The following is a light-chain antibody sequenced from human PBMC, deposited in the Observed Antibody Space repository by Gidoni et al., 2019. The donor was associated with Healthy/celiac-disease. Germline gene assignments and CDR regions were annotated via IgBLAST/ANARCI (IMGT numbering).Light chain of an antibody. Sequence: DIQMTPSPSTLSASVGDRVTITCRASQSISSWLAWYQQKPGKAPKLLIYKASSLESGVPSRFSGSGSGKEFTLTISSLQPDDFATYYCQQYNSYSYTFGQGTKLEIK. CDR2: KAS. CDR3: QQYNSYSYT. V-gene: IGKV1-5*03. CDR1: QSISSW. J-gene: IGKJ2*01.